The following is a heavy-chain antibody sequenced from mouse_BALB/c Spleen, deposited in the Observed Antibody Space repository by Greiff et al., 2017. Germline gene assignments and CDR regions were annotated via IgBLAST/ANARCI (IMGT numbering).Heavy chain of an antibody. CDR3: ARDLDGYSAWFAY. CDR2: SRNKANDYTT. V-gene: IGHV7-1*02. CDR1: GFTFSDFY. Sequence: DVMLVESGGGLVQPGGSLRLSCATSGFTFSDFYMEWVRQPPGKRLEWIAASRNKANDYTTEYSASVKGRFIVSRDTSQSILYLQMNALRAEDTAIYYCARDLDGYSAWFAYWGQGTLVTVSA. J-gene: IGHJ3*01. D-gene: IGHD2-3*01.